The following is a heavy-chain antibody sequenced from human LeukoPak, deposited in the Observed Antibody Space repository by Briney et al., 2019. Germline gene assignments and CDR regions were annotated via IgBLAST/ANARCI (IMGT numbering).Heavy chain of an antibody. CDR2: IIPILGIA. CDR1: GGTFSSYA. D-gene: IGHD4-17*01. V-gene: IGHV1-69*04. CDR3: ARVGPLRQGFAYYYYYMDV. Sequence: GASVKVSCKASGGTFSSYAISWVRQAPGQGLEWMGRIIPILGIANYAQKLQGRVTMTTDTSTSTAYMELRSLRSDDTAVYYCARVGPLRQGFAYYYYYMDVWGKGTTVTVSS. J-gene: IGHJ6*03.